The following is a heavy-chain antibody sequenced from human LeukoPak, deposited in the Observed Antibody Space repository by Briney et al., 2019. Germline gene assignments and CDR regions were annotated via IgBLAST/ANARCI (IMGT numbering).Heavy chain of an antibody. CDR3: ARQLGDRLLSDY. D-gene: IGHD2-21*01. Sequence: PSETLSLTCTVSGGSISSSSYFWSWIRQPPGKGLEWIGYIYYSGSTHYNSSLKSRVTISLDTSRNQFSLKLSSVTAADTAVYYCARQLGDRLLSDYWGQGTLVTVSS. CDR2: IYYSGST. V-gene: IGHV4-61*01. J-gene: IGHJ4*02. CDR1: GGSISSSSYF.